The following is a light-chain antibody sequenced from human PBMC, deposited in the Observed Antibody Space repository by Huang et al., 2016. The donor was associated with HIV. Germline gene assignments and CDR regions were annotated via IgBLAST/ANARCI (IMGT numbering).Light chain of an antibody. V-gene: IGKV3D-15*01. CDR2: GAS. J-gene: IGKJ1*01. Sequence: IVMTQSPATLSVSPGERATLSCRASAGVSNKVAWYQQRPGQTPRLRIHGASTRHTGIPAKFSGRGSGTEFTLTITSLQPEDSAVYYCQQYNNWPPWTFSPGTQVEI. CDR3: QQYNNWPPWT. CDR1: AGVSNK.